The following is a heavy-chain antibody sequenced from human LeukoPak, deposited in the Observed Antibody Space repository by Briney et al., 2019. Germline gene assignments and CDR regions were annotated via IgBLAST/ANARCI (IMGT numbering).Heavy chain of an antibody. Sequence: GGSLRLSCAASGFTVSSNYMSWVRQAPGKGLEWVSVIYSGGSTYYADSVKGRFTISRDNAKNSVYLQMNSLRAEDTAVYYCVRRGSVWGDYWGQGTLVTVSS. V-gene: IGHV3-53*01. D-gene: IGHD3-10*01. CDR3: VRRGSVWGDY. J-gene: IGHJ4*02. CDR1: GFTVSSNY. CDR2: IYSGGST.